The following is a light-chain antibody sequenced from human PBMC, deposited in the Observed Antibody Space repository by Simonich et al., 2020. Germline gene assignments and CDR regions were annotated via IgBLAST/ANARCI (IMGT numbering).Light chain of an antibody. CDR1: QSVLYSSNNKNY. V-gene: IGKV4-1*01. Sequence: DIVMTQSPDSLAVYLGERATINCKYSQSVLYSSNNKNYLAWYQQKPGQPPKLLIYWASTRESGVHDRFSGSGSGTDFTLTISSLQAEDVAVYYCQQYYSTPLTFGGGTKVEIK. CDR3: QQYYSTPLT. CDR2: WAS. J-gene: IGKJ4*01.